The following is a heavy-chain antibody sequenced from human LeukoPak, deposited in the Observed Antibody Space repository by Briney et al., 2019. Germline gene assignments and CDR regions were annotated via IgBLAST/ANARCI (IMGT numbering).Heavy chain of an antibody. D-gene: IGHD3-10*01. Sequence: VGSLRLSCASSGFTFSSYSMNWVRQAPGKGLYWVSSITSSSSYLYYADSVKSQFTISRDNAKKSLYLQMNSLRGEDTAVYYCARLAAHGSGRPDFDYWGQGNLVTASS. CDR1: GFTFSSYS. CDR2: ITSSSSYL. CDR3: ARLAAHGSGRPDFDY. V-gene: IGHV3-21*01. J-gene: IGHJ4*02.